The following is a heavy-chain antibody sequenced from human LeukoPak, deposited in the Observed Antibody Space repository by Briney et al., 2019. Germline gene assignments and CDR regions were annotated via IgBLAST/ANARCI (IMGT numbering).Heavy chain of an antibody. Sequence: PSEPLSLTCGVSGDSIRSSNWWSWVRQPPGKGLEWIGEIYHSGRNNYNPSLKSRVTISVDKSKNQLSLKLNSVTAADTAMYYCARGGGSFDYWGQGTLVTVSS. D-gene: IGHD3-10*01. CDR2: IYHSGRN. CDR1: GDSIRSSNW. J-gene: IGHJ4*02. V-gene: IGHV4-4*02. CDR3: ARGGGSFDY.